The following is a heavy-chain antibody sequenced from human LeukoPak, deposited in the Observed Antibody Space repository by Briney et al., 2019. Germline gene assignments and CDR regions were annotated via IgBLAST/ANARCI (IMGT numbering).Heavy chain of an antibody. CDR1: GFTFSSYG. CDR2: IWYDGSNE. J-gene: IGHJ3*02. CDR3: ARASYYDSSGDAFDI. D-gene: IGHD3-22*01. V-gene: IGHV3-33*01. Sequence: GGSLRLSCAASGFTFSSYGMHWVRQAPGKGLEWVAVIWYDGSNEYYADSVKGRFTISRDNSKNTLYLQMNSLRAEDTAVYYCARASYYDSSGDAFDIWGQGTMVTVSS.